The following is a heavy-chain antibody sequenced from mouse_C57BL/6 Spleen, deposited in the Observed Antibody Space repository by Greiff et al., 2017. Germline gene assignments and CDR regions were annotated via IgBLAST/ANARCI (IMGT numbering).Heavy chain of an antibody. D-gene: IGHD1-1*01. Sequence: QVQLQQPGAELVKPGASVKMSCKASGYTFTSYWITWVKQRPGQGLEWIGDIYPGSGSTNYNEKFKSKATLTVDTSSSTAYMQLSSLTSEDSAVYSWARDSHYYGSSYPAWFAYWGQGTLVTVSA. CDR3: ARDSHYYGSSYPAWFAY. CDR1: GYTFTSYW. CDR2: IYPGSGST. J-gene: IGHJ3*01. V-gene: IGHV1-55*01.